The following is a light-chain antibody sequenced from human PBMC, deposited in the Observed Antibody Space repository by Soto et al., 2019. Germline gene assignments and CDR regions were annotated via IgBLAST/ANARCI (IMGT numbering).Light chain of an antibody. J-gene: IGLJ3*02. CDR1: SGSIAGNY. CDR2: EDN. V-gene: IGLV6-57*01. Sequence: NFMLTQPHSVSESPGKTITISCTRSSGSIAGNYVHWYRQRPGSSPTTVIYEDNQRPSGVPDRFSGSIDSSSNSASLTISGLKTEDEADYYCQSYDSSNHEGVFGGGTKLTVL. CDR3: QSYDSSNHEGV.